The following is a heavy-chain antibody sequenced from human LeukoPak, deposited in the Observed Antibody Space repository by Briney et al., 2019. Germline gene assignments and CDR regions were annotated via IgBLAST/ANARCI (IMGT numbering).Heavy chain of an antibody. V-gene: IGHV4-34*01. CDR2: INHSGST. J-gene: IGHJ6*02. D-gene: IGHD2-15*01. Sequence: SETLSLTCAVSGGSFSGYYWSWIRQPPGKGLEWIGEINHSGSTNYNPFLKSRVTISVDTSKNQFSLKLSSVTAADTAVYYCARPVAATYGMDVWGQGTTVTVSS. CDR3: ARPVAATYGMDV. CDR1: GGSFSGYY.